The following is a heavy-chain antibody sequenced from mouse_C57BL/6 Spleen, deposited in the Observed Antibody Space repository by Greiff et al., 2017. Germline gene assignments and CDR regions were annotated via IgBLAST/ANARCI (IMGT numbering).Heavy chain of an antibody. CDR2: INYDGSST. J-gene: IGHJ2*01. CDR1: EFTFRDYY. V-gene: IGHV5-16*01. Sequence: EVQLVESEGGLVQPGSSMKLSCTSSEFTFRDYYMSWVRQVPDKGLELVATINYDGSSTYYLDSLKSRVIISRDNAKNILYLQMSSLTSEDTATYYCARDDDYDFDDLGQGTTLTVSS. D-gene: IGHD2-4*01. CDR3: ARDDDYDFDD.